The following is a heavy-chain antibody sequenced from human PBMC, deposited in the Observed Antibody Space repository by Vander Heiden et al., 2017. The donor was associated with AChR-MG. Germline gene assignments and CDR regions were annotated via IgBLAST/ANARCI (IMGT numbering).Heavy chain of an antibody. CDR3: ARYSGGIAVAGTNNYYYYGMDV. J-gene: IGHJ6*01. CDR1: GGSISSYY. Sequence: QVQLQESGPGLVKPSATLSLTCTVSGGSISSYYWSWIRQPPGKGLEWIGYIYYSGSTNYNPSLKSRVTIAVDTSKNQFSLKLSSVTAADTAVYYCARYSGGIAVAGTNNYYYYGMDVWGQGTTVTVSS. D-gene: IGHD6-19*01. CDR2: IYYSGST. V-gene: IGHV4-59*08.